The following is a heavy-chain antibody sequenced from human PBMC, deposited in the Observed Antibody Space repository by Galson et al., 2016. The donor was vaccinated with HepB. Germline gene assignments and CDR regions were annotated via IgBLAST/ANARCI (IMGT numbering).Heavy chain of an antibody. CDR1: GYSFTSYW. J-gene: IGHJ3*01. Sequence: QSGAEVKKPGESLKISCKGSGYSFTSYWIGWVRQMPGKGLEWMGIIYPDDSDTTYSPSFQGHVTISSDKSISTAYLQWSSLKASDTAIYYCARGYHYFDTSAYSTHAFDVWGQGTVVTVSS. D-gene: IGHD3-22*01. V-gene: IGHV5-51*01. CDR2: IYPDDSDT. CDR3: ARGYHYFDTSAYSTHAFDV.